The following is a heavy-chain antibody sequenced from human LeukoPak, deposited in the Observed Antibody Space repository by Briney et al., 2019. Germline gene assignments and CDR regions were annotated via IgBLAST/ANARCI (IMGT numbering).Heavy chain of an antibody. CDR3: ARTTGTYCTNGVCSLDY. D-gene: IGHD2-8*01. CDR1: GYTFTSYD. J-gene: IGHJ4*02. Sequence: ASVKVSCKASGYTFTSYDINWVRQATGQGLEWMGWMNPNSGNTSYAQKFQGRVTMTRDMSTSTVYMELSSLRSEDTAVYYCARTTGTYCTNGVCSLDYWGQGTLVTVSS. CDR2: MNPNSGNT. V-gene: IGHV1-8*02.